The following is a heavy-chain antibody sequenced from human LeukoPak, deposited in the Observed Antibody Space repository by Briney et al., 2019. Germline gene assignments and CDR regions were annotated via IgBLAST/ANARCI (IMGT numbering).Heavy chain of an antibody. CDR1: GFTLISFD. CDR3: ARGPPRGKYYYMDV. Sequence: GGPRRLSFPASGFTLISFDRPWFPKPTGQGRKWFSTIGTASDTYYPGSVEGRFTLSRDNAENSLYLQMNSLTAGDTAVYYCARGPPRGKYYYMDVWGKGTTVTVSS. CDR2: IGTASDT. D-gene: IGHD1-1*01. J-gene: IGHJ6*03. V-gene: IGHV3-13*01.